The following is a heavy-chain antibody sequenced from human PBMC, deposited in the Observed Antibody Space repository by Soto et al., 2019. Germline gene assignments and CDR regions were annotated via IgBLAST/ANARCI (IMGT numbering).Heavy chain of an antibody. CDR2: ISSGGST. J-gene: IGHJ4*02. D-gene: IGHD3-3*01. CDR1: GFTGSSFY. V-gene: IGHV3-66*01. Sequence: EVQLVESGGGLVQPGGSLRLSCAASGFTGSSFYMTWVRQAPGKGLQWVAVISSGGSTYYADSVKGRFTICRDNSKYTLSFEMNSLRAEDTAVYYCARDTFGGAYDFLHGGQGTLVTVSS. CDR3: ARDTFGGAYDFLH.